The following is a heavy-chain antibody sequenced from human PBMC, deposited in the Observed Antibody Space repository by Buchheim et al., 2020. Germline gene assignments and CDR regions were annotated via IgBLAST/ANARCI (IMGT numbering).Heavy chain of an antibody. CDR3: ARMYYYDSSGLLFDP. V-gene: IGHV4-34*01. D-gene: IGHD3-22*01. J-gene: IGHJ5*02. CDR2: IDHGGST. Sequence: QVQLQQWGAGLLKPSETLSLTCAIYDGSFSGYQWSWIRQPPGKGLEWIGEIDHGGSTNYNPSLKSRVTISLDTSENQFSLKWTSVTAADTAVYYCARMYYYDSSGLLFDPWGQG. CDR1: DGSFSGYQ.